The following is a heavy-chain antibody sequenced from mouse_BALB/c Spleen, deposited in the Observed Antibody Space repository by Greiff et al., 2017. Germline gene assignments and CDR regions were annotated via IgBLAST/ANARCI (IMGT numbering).Heavy chain of an antibody. CDR1: GYTFTSYW. J-gene: IGHJ2*01. CDR2: IDPSDSYT. Sequence: QVQLQQPGAELVKPGASVKLSCKASGYTFTSYWMHWVKQRPGQGLEWIGEIDPSDSYTNYNQKFKGKATLTVDKSSSTAYMQLSSLTSEDSAVYYCARPYYGSSYNFDYWGQGTTLTVSS. D-gene: IGHD1-1*01. CDR3: ARPYYGSSYNFDY. V-gene: IGHV1-69*02.